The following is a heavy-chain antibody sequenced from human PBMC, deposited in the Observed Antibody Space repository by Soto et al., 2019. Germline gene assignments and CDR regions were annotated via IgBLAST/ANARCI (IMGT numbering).Heavy chain of an antibody. V-gene: IGHV3-23*01. CDR1: GFTFSSYA. D-gene: IGHD2-21*01. J-gene: IGHJ4*02. Sequence: TGGSLRLSCAASGFTFSSYAMSWVRQAPGKGLEWVSAISGSGGSTYYADSVKGRFTISRDNSKNTLYLQMNSLRAEDTAVYYCAKDGDFIPEAYFDYWGQGTLVTVSS. CDR3: AKDGDFIPEAYFDY. CDR2: ISGSGGST.